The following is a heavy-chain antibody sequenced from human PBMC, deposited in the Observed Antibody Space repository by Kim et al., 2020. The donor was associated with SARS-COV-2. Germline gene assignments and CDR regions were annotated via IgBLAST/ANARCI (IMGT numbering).Heavy chain of an antibody. Sequence: SETLSLTCTVSGGSVSSGSYYWSWIRQPPGKGLEWIGYIYYSGSTNYNSSLKSRVTISVDTSKNQFSLKLSSVTAADTAVYYCARAKYCSGGSCYPFEGIGPTGRFDPWGQGTLVTVSS. CDR2: IYYSGST. D-gene: IGHD2-15*01. CDR1: GGSVSSGSYY. V-gene: IGHV4-61*01. CDR3: ARAKYCSGGSCYPFEGIGPTGRFDP. J-gene: IGHJ5*02.